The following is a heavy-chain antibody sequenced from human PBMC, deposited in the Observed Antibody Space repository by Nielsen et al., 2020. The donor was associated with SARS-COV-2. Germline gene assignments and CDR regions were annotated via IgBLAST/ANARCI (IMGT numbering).Heavy chain of an antibody. D-gene: IGHD2-15*01. Sequence: GESLKISCAVSGFTFSDYWMTWVRQAPGKGLEWVANINKDGSEKYYVDSLRGRFTISRDNAKNSLYLQMNSLRAEDTALYYCAKDPLFGGDYWGQGTLVTVSS. CDR1: GFTFSDYW. J-gene: IGHJ4*02. CDR2: INKDGSEK. V-gene: IGHV3-7*03. CDR3: AKDPLFGGDY.